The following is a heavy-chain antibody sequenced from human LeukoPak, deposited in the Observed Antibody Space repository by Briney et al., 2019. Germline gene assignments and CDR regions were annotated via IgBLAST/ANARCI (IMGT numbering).Heavy chain of an antibody. CDR2: IYYSGST. Sequence: PSETLSLSCTVSGGSMSRYYWSWIRQPPGKGLAWIGYIYYSGSTNYNPSLKSRVTISVDTSKNQFSLKLSSVTAADTAVYYCVRLRPSGYSSGWYVDYWGQGTLVTVSS. CDR1: GGSMSRYY. V-gene: IGHV4-59*08. J-gene: IGHJ4*02. CDR3: VRLRPSGYSSGWYVDY. D-gene: IGHD6-19*01.